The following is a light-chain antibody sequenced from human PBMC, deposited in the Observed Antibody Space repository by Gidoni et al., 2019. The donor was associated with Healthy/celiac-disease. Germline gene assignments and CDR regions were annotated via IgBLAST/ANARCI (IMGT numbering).Light chain of an antibody. Sequence: EIVMTQSPATLSVSPGERATLSCRASQSVSSNFAWYQQKPGQAPRLLIYGASTRATVIPARFSGSGSGTEFTLTISSLQSEDFAVYYCQQYNNWWTFGQXTKVEIK. CDR1: QSVSSN. V-gene: IGKV3-15*01. J-gene: IGKJ1*01. CDR3: QQYNNWWT. CDR2: GAS.